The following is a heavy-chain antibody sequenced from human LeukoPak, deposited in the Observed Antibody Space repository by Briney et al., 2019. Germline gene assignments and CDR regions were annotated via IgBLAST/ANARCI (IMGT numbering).Heavy chain of an antibody. D-gene: IGHD3-10*01. V-gene: IGHV4-39*07. Sequence: GSLRLSCAASGFTFSSYGMSWVRQAPGKGLEWIAIISYSGTTYYNPSLKTRATISIDTSKNKFSLKVNSVTAADTAMYYCARDRGLWLGEARDAFDIWGQGTMVTVFS. CDR3: ARDRGLWLGEARDAFDI. CDR2: ISYSGTT. J-gene: IGHJ3*02. CDR1: GFTFSSYG.